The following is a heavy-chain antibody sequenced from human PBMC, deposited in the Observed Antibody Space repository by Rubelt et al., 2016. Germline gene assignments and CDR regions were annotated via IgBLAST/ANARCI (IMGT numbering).Heavy chain of an antibody. V-gene: IGHV4-39*02. J-gene: IGHJ3*02. CDR1: GGSITDGAYY. CDR2: MSYSGSG. D-gene: IGHD2-21*01. Sequence: QVQLQESAPGLVKPSQTLSLTCSVSGGSITDGAYYWTWSRQPPGKGLEWIGSMSYSGSGSYNPSLRTRVTISPDSSKNHFSLNMRSVTAADTAVYYCATYSVEGHIGWGRAVEIWGQGTMVTVSS. CDR3: ATYSVEGHIGWGRAVEI.